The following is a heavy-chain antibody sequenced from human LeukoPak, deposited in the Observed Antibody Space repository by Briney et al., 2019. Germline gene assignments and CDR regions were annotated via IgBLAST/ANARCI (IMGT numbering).Heavy chain of an antibody. CDR2: ISGSGGST. CDR1: GFTFSSYA. J-gene: IGHJ4*02. Sequence: QTGGSLRLSCAASGFTFSSYAMSWVRQAPGKGLEWVSAISGSGGSTYYADSVKGRFTISRDNSKDTLYLQMNSLRAEDTAVYYCATQWGSYRYTLGPGPDYWGQGTLVTVSS. D-gene: IGHD3-16*02. V-gene: IGHV3-23*01. CDR3: ATQWGSYRYTLGPGPDY.